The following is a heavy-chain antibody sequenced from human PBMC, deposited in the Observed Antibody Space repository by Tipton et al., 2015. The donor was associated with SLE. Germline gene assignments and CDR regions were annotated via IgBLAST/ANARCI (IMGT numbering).Heavy chain of an antibody. J-gene: IGHJ5*02. CDR1: GGSISSYY. D-gene: IGHD3-16*02. CDR2: IYYSGST. CDR3: ARVKSSLGWFDP. V-gene: IGHV4-59*01. Sequence: LRLSCTVSGGSISSYYWSWIRQPPGKGLEWIGYIYYSGSTNYNPSLKSRVTISVDTSKNQFSLKLSSVTAADTAVYYCARVKSSLGWFDPWGPGTLVTVSS.